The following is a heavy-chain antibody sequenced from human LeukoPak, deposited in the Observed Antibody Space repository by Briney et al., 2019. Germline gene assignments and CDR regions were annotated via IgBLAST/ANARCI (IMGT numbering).Heavy chain of an antibody. CDR2: ISGSSYST. Sequence: GGSHRLSCAASGFTFNTYAMSWVRQAPGKGLEWVSSISGSSYSTYYADSVEGRFTISRDNFKSTLFLQMISLRAEDTAVYSCAKYYYDSSGYYDAAPLDSWGQGTLVTVFS. CDR3: AKYYYDSSGYYDAAPLDS. CDR1: GFTFNTYA. J-gene: IGHJ4*02. D-gene: IGHD3-22*01. V-gene: IGHV3-23*01.